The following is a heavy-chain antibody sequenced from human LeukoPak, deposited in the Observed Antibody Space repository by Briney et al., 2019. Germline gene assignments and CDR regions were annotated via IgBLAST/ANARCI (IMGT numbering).Heavy chain of an antibody. CDR1: GGSITNYY. D-gene: IGHD1-26*01. J-gene: IGHJ4*02. V-gene: IGHV4-59*01. Sequence: SETLSLTCTVSGGSITNYYWTWIRQPPGKGLEWVGHIYYTGSTNYNPSLKSRVTISVDTSKNQFSLKLSSVTAADTAVYYCARDVGATPGYFDYWGQGTLVTVSS. CDR3: ARDVGATPGYFDY. CDR2: IYYTGST.